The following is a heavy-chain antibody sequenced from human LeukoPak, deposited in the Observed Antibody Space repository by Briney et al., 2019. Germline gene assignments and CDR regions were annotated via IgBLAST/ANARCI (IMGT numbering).Heavy chain of an antibody. Sequence: PGGSLRLSCAASGFTFSNCAMTWVRQAPGKGLEWVSANSGVAGSTYNADSVKGRLTNSRDNSKSTLYLQMNSLRAEDTAVYYCAKKMSGVYSSSDYWGQGTLVTVSS. CDR3: AKKMSGVYSSSDY. J-gene: IGHJ4*02. CDR1: GFTFSNCA. D-gene: IGHD6-6*01. V-gene: IGHV3-23*01. CDR2: NSGVAGST.